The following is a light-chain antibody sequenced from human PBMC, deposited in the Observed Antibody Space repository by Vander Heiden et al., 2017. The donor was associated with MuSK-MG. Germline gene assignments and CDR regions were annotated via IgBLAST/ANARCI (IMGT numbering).Light chain of an antibody. CDR2: GGS. CDR3: QQYKSGAPT. CDR1: QSVGST. V-gene: IGKV3-15*01. Sequence: EIVMTQSPATLSVSPGEGATLSCRASQSVGSTLAWYQQRPGQAPRLLIYGGSTRATSIPARFSGSGSGTDFTLTINSLKSEDFAVYYCQQYKSGAPTFGPGTKVDFK. J-gene: IGKJ3*01.